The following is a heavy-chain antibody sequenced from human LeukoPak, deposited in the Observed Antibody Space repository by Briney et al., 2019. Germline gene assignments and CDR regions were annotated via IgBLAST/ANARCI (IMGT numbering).Heavy chain of an antibody. CDR2: IYYSGST. J-gene: IGHJ4*02. V-gene: IGHV4-59*01. Sequence: SETLSLTRTVSGGSISSYYWSWIRQPPGKGLEWIGYIYYSGSTNYNPSLKSRVTISVDTSKNQFSLKLSSVTAADTAVYYCARTRSYGDYGYWGQGTLVTVSS. D-gene: IGHD4-17*01. CDR1: GGSISSYY. CDR3: ARTRSYGDYGY.